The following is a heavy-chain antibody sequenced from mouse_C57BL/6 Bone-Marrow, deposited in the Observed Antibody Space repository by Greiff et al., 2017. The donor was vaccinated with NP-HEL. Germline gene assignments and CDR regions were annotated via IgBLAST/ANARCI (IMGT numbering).Heavy chain of an antibody. J-gene: IGHJ1*03. CDR2: INYDGSST. Sequence: DVHLVESEGGLVQPGSSMKLSCTASGFTFSDYYMAWVRQVPEKGLEWVANINYDGSSTYYLDSLKSRFIISRDNAKNILYLQMSSLKSEDTATYYCARDEAGSSYWYFDVWGTGTTVTVSS. V-gene: IGHV5-16*01. D-gene: IGHD1-1*01. CDR3: ARDEAGSSYWYFDV. CDR1: GFTFSDYY.